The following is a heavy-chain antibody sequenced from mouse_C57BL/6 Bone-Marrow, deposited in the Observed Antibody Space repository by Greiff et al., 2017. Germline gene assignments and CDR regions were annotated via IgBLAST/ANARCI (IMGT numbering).Heavy chain of an antibody. D-gene: IGHD1-1*01. CDR3: AIYYNGSSYPHWYFDV. Sequence: VQLQQSGAELVKPGASVKVSCKASGYTFTSYWMHWVKQRPGQGLEWIGRIHPSGSDTNYNQKFKGKATLTVDKYASTAYMQLSSLTSEDSAVYYCAIYYNGSSYPHWYFDVWGTGTTVTVSS. CDR1: GYTFTSYW. V-gene: IGHV1-74*01. J-gene: IGHJ1*03. CDR2: IHPSGSDT.